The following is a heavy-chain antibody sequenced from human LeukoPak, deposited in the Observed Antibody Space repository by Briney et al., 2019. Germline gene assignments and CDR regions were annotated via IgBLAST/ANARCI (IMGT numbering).Heavy chain of an antibody. CDR2: IFYSGST. CDR3: ATYGDYTFDY. CDR1: GGSISSYY. J-gene: IGHJ4*02. Sequence: SETLSLTCTVSGGSISSYYWSWIRQPPGKGLEWIGYIFYSGSTNYNPSLKSRVTISVDTSRNQFSLKLSSVTAADTAVYYCATYGDYTFDYWGQGTLVTVSP. D-gene: IGHD4-17*01. V-gene: IGHV4-59*08.